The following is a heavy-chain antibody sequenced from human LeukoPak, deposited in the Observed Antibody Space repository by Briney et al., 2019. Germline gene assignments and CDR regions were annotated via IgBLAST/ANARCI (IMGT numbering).Heavy chain of an antibody. Sequence: SVKVSCKASGGTFSSYAISWVRQAPGQGLEWMGGIIPIFGTANYAQKFQGRVTITADKSTSTAYMELSSLRSEDTAVYDCASRGGTWTEFDYWGQGTLVTVSS. CDR1: GGTFSSYA. CDR3: ASRGGTWTEFDY. V-gene: IGHV1-69*06. CDR2: IIPIFGTA. D-gene: IGHD3-16*01. J-gene: IGHJ4*02.